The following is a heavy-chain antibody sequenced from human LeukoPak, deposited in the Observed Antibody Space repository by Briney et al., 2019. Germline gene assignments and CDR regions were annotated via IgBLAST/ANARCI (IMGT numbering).Heavy chain of an antibody. D-gene: IGHD2-15*01. CDR1: GGFFSGYY. J-gene: IGHJ6*03. V-gene: IGHV4-34*01. CDR2: ITHRGST. Sequence: RSDTLSLTCGVYGGFFSGYYWIGTPHPPGGAGEGIEEITHRGSTTYNPSLKSRVTISVDTSKHQFSLKLSSVTAADTAVYYCARALGYCSGGSCYDNYYYMDVWGKGTTVTVSS. CDR3: ARALGYCSGGSCYDNYYYMDV.